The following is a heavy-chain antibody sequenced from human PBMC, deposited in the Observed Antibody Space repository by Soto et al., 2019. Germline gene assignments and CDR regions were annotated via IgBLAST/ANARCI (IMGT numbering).Heavy chain of an antibody. J-gene: IGHJ4*02. CDR1: GFTLSSYS. D-gene: IGHD3-16*01. CDR2: ISSSSSYI. CDR3: ARDWGGDGTFDY. Sequence: EVQLVESGGGLVKPGGSLRLSCAASGFTLSSYSMNWVRQAPGKGLEWVSSISSSSSYIYYADSVKGRFTISRDNAKNSLYRKMNSLGAADTAVYYCARDWGGDGTFDYWGQGTLVTVSS. V-gene: IGHV3-21*01.